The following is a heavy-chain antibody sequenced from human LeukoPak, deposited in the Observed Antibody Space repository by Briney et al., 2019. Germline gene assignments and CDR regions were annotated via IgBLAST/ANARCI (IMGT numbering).Heavy chain of an antibody. CDR2: INSDGSDT. Sequence: GGSLRLSCAASGFTFSTYWMHWVRQAPGKGLVWVSRINSDGSDTSYADSVKGRFTISRDNAKNTLYLQMNSLSAEDTAVYYCARARGYCTNGVCSAGFDYWGQGILVTVSS. V-gene: IGHV3-74*01. CDR3: ARARGYCTNGVCSAGFDY. J-gene: IGHJ4*02. D-gene: IGHD2-8*01. CDR1: GFTFSTYW.